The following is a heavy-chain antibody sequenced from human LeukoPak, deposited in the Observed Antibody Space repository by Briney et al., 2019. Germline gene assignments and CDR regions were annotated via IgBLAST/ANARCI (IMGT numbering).Heavy chain of an antibody. Sequence: GGSLRLSCAASGFSFNAYWMHWVRQAPGTGLEWVAVMSYDESTKYYAESVKGRFTISRDNPRNTLFLQMNSVRAEDTAVYYCARDDQSVTMGRGQVNYYYYGMDVWGQGTTVTVSS. CDR2: MSYDESTK. CDR3: ARDDQSVTMGRGQVNYYYYGMDV. V-gene: IGHV3-30*03. CDR1: GFSFNAYW. J-gene: IGHJ6*02. D-gene: IGHD3-10*01.